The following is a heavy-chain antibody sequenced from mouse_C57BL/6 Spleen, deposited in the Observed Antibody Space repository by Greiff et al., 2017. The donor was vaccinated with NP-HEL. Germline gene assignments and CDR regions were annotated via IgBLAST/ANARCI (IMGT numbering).Heavy chain of an antibody. D-gene: IGHD1-3*01. CDR3: AREGVYDPGFAY. J-gene: IGHJ3*01. CDR2: INPNNGGT. V-gene: IGHV1-26*01. CDR1: GYTFTDYY. Sequence: EVQLQQSGPELVKPGASVKISCKASGYTFTDYYMNWVKQSHGKSLEWIGDINPNNGGTSYNQKFKGKATLTVDKSSSTAYMELRSLTSEDSAVYYGAREGVYDPGFAYGGQGTLVTVSA.